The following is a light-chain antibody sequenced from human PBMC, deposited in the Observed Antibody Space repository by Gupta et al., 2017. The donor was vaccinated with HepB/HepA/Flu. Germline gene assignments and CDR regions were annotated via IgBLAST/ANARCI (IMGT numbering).Light chain of an antibody. CDR1: QPISSY. V-gene: IGKV1-39*01. CDR2: AAS. J-gene: IGKJ1*01. CDR3: QQSYSIPWT. Sequence: DIQMTQSPSSLSASVEDRVTITCRAGQPISSYLNWYQQKPGKAPELLIYAASSLQSGVPSRFSGSGSGTDFTLTISSLQPEDFATYYCQQSYSIPWTFGQGTKVEIK.